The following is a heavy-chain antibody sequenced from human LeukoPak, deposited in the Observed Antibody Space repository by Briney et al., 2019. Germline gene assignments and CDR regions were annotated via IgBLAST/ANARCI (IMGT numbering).Heavy chain of an antibody. Sequence: GESLKISCKGSGYSFTSYWIGWVRQMPGKDLEWMGILYPGDSDTRYSPSFQGQVTISADKSISTAYLQWSSLKASDTAMYYCARHFRYCSSTSCLNYFDYWGQGTLVTVSS. CDR1: GYSFTSYW. V-gene: IGHV5-51*01. CDR2: LYPGDSDT. D-gene: IGHD2-2*01. CDR3: ARHFRYCSSTSCLNYFDY. J-gene: IGHJ4*02.